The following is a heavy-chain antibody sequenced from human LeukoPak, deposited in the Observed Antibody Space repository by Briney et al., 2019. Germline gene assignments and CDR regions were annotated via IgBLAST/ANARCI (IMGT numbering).Heavy chain of an antibody. CDR1: GYTFTSYG. V-gene: IGHV1-18*01. D-gene: IGHD2-15*01. CDR2: ISAYNGNT. J-gene: IGHJ5*02. CDR3: ARDCSGGSCYPPAPDNWFDP. Sequence: GASVKVSCKASGYTFTSYGISWVRQAPGQGLEWMGWISAYNGNTNYAQKLQGRVTMTTDTSTSTAYMELRSPRSDDTAVYYCARDCSGGSCYPPAPDNWFDPWGQGTLVTVSS.